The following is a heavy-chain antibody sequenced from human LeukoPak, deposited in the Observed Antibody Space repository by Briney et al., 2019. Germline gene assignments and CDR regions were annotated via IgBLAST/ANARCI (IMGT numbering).Heavy chain of an antibody. Sequence: GGSLRVSCAASGFTFSSYSMNWVRQAPGKGLEWVSSISSSSSYIYYADSVKGRFTISRDNAKNSLYLQMNSLRAEDAAVYYCAREGGGLGTYFDYWGQGTLVTVSS. CDR2: ISSSSSYI. CDR1: GFTFSSYS. V-gene: IGHV3-21*01. D-gene: IGHD5-12*01. CDR3: AREGGGLGTYFDY. J-gene: IGHJ4*02.